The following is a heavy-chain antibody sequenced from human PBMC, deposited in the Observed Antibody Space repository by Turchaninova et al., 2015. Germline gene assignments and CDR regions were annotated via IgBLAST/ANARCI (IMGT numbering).Heavy chain of an antibody. V-gene: IGHV3-7*03. J-gene: IGHJ4*02. Sequence: EVQPVEAGGGRFPAGGSLGVSCSASGFIFGNYWLIWVREAPRKGLEWGAYISQDGSERYYANSMKGRFTISRDDGKNSLYLQMNSLRGDDTAVYYCATTAFYRFDSWGQGTLVTVSS. CDR3: ATTAFYRFDS. CDR2: ISQDGSER. D-gene: IGHD4-11*01. CDR1: GFIFGNYW.